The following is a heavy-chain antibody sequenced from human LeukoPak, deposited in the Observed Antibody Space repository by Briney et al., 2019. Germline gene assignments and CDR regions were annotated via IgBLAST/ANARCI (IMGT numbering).Heavy chain of an antibody. D-gene: IGHD1-14*01. CDR3: AGANQFDF. V-gene: IGHV3-7*02. Sequence: PGGSLRLSCAASGFTFSTYWMSWVRQAPGKGLEWVANINPDGGQTYYVDSVKGRFTASRDNAKNSLYLQMNSLRAEDTAVYYCAGANQFDFWGQGTLVTVSS. CDR1: GFTFSTYW. CDR2: INPDGGQT. J-gene: IGHJ4*02.